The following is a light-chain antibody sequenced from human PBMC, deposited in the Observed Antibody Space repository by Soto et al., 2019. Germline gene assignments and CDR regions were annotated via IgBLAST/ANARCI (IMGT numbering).Light chain of an antibody. J-gene: IGLJ1*01. CDR2: DVS. V-gene: IGLV2-11*01. Sequence: QSALTQPRSVSGSPGQSVTISCTGTSSDVGGYNYVSWYQQHPGKAPKLMIYDVSHRPSGVSDRFSGSKSGNTASLTISGLQAEDEANYYCTSYSGITTLGVFGTGTKLTVL. CDR1: SSDVGGYNY. CDR3: TSYSGITTLGV.